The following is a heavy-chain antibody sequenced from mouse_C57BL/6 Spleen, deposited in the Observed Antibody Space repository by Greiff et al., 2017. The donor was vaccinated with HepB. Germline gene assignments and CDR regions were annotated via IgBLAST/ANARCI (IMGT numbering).Heavy chain of an antibody. Sequence: EVKLVESGGGLVKPGGSLKLSCAASGFTFSDYGMHWVSQAPEKGLEWVAYISSGSSTIYYADTVKGRFTISRDNAKNTLFLQLTSLRSEDTAMYYCARGDGGGGYWGQGTTLTVSS. D-gene: IGHD1-1*02. V-gene: IGHV5-17*01. J-gene: IGHJ2*01. CDR3: ARGDGGGGY. CDR2: ISSGSSTI. CDR1: GFTFSDYG.